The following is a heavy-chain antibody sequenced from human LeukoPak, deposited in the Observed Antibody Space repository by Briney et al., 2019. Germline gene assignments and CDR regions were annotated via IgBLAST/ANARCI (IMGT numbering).Heavy chain of an antibody. CDR2: ISGSGGST. Sequence: PGGTLRLSCAASGFTFSSYGMSWVRQAPGKGLEWVSAISGSGGSTYCADSVKGRFTISRDNSKNTLYLQMNSLRAEDTAVYYCARSLLVWRSGSYCYWGQGTLVTVSS. CDR1: GFTFSSYG. D-gene: IGHD1-26*01. V-gene: IGHV3-23*01. CDR3: ARSLLVWRSGSYCY. J-gene: IGHJ4*02.